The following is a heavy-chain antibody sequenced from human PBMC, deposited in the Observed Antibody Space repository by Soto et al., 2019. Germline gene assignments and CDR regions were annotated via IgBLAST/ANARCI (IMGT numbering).Heavy chain of an antibody. J-gene: IGHJ4*02. CDR3: AKWRGRRFLERLLSVD. D-gene: IGHD3-3*01. Sequence: EVQLLESGGGLVQPGGSLRLSCAASGFTFSSDAMSWVRQVPGKGLEWVAVISGSGGSSYYAESVKGRFTISRDNSKNTLYLQMNSLRAEDTAVYYCAKWRGRRFLERLLSVDWGQGTLVTVSS. V-gene: IGHV3-23*01. CDR2: ISGSGGSS. CDR1: GFTFSSDA.